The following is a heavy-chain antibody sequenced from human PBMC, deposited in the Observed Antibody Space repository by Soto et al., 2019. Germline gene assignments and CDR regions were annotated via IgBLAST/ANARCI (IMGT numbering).Heavy chain of an antibody. CDR3: ASDPWLVHY. V-gene: IGHV3-23*01. Sequence: PEGSLRLSCAASGFTFSSYAMSWVRQAPGKGLEWVSAISGSGGSTYYADSVKGWFTISRDNSKNTLYLQMNSLRAEDTAVYYCASDPWLVHYWGQGTLVTVSS. CDR2: ISGSGGST. J-gene: IGHJ4*02. CDR1: GFTFSSYA. D-gene: IGHD6-19*01.